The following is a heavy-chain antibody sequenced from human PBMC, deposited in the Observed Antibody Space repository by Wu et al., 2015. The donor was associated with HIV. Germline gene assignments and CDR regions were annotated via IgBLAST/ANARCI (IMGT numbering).Heavy chain of an antibody. CDR2: INPNTGAA. Sequence: QVQLLQSGPELKRPGSSVKISCQASGGTFSNYAISWVRQAPGQGLEWMGRINPNTGAADSAQKFQGRVTLTRDTSVSTAYMVLSRLRLDDTAIYYCTKDYGIVGSTLPEYFQHWGQGTLVTVSS. J-gene: IGHJ1*01. D-gene: IGHD1-26*01. CDR3: TKDYGIVGSTLPEYFQH. V-gene: IGHV1-2*02. CDR1: GGTFSNYA.